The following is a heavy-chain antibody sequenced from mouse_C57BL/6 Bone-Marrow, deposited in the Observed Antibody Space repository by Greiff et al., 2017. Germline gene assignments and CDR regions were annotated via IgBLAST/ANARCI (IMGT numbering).Heavy chain of an antibody. J-gene: IGHJ3*01. CDR1: GYAFSSSW. CDR3: ASRVYDYDGY. D-gene: IGHD2-4*01. Sequence: QVQLQQSGPELVKPGASVKISCKASGYAFSSSWMNWVKQRPGKGLEWIGRIYPGDGDTNYNGKFKGKATLTADKSSSTAYMQLSSLTSEDSAVYFCASRVYDYDGYWGQGTLVTVSA. V-gene: IGHV1-82*01. CDR2: IYPGDGDT.